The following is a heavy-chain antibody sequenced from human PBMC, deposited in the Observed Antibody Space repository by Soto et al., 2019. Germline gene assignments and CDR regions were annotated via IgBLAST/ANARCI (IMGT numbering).Heavy chain of an antibody. CDR2: IYYSGST. Sequence: SETLSLTCTVSGGSISSSSYYWGWIRQPPGKGLEWIGSIYYSGSTYYNPSLKSRVTISLDTSNNHFSLKLSSVAATDTAVYSCARHLSGGDWLFRYYYGMGVWGQGTTVTVSS. J-gene: IGHJ6*02. D-gene: IGHD3-9*01. CDR1: GGSISSSSYY. CDR3: ARHLSGGDWLFRYYYGMGV. V-gene: IGHV4-39*01.